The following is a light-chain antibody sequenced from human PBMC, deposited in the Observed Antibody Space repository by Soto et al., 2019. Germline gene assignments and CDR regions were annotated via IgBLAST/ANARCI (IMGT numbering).Light chain of an antibody. V-gene: IGKV1-39*01. J-gene: IGKJ2*01. CDR3: QQSYSTPPYT. Sequence: DIQMTQSPSSLSASVGDRVTITCRASQSISSDLNWFQQKPGKAPKLLIYAASSLQSGVPSRFSGSGSGTDFTLTISSLQPEDFATYYCQQSYSTPPYTFGQGTKVDIK. CDR2: AAS. CDR1: QSISSD.